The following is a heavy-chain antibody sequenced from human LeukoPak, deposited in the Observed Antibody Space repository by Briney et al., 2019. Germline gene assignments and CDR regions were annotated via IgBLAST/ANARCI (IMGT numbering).Heavy chain of an antibody. Sequence: ASETLSLTCTVSNASISSNTYYRAWIRQPPGKGLEYIGSINYRGSTYYNPSLKSRVTISVDTSKNQFSLKLSSATAADTAVYYCARAEVLPDFYDTSGGFDYWGQGTLVTVSS. CDR1: NASISSNTYY. D-gene: IGHD3-22*01. J-gene: IGHJ4*02. CDR2: INYRGST. CDR3: ARAEVLPDFYDTSGGFDY. V-gene: IGHV4-39*07.